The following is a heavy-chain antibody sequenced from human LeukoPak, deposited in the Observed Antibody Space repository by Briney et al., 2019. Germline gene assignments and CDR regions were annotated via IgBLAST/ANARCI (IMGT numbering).Heavy chain of an antibody. Sequence: SETLSLTCAVYGGSFSGYYWSWIRQPPGKGLEWIGEINHSGSTNYNPSLKSRVTMSVDTSKNQFSLKLSSVTAADTAVYYCARMLRTVWELPYYWGQGTLVTVSS. CDR3: ARMLRTVWELPYY. J-gene: IGHJ4*02. V-gene: IGHV4-34*01. CDR2: INHSGST. CDR1: GGSFSGYY. D-gene: IGHD1-26*01.